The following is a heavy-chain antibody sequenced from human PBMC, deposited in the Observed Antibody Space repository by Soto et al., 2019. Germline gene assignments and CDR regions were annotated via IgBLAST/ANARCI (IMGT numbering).Heavy chain of an antibody. CDR2: IKSKTDGGTT. CDR3: ATFFSVTGTMN. CDR1: GFTFSNAW. Sequence: EVQLVESGGALVRPGESLRLSCTASGFTFSNAWMNWVRQAPGKGLEWVGLIKSKTDGGTTDYATPLKARFTISRDDSNNTLFLQMDGLQAEDTALYYCATFFSVTGTMNWGQGTLVTVS. J-gene: IGHJ4*02. V-gene: IGHV3-15*07. D-gene: IGHD1-7*01.